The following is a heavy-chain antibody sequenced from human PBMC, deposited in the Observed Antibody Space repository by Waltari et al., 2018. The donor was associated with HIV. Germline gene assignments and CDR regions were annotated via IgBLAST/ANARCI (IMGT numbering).Heavy chain of an antibody. J-gene: IGHJ3*02. D-gene: IGHD6-19*01. CDR2: INPNSGGT. Sequence: QVQLVQSGAEVKKPGASVKVSCKASGYTFTGYYMHWVRQAPGQGLEWMGWINPNSGGTNYAQKIQGRVTMTRDTSISTAYMELSRLRSDDTAVYYCANKQWAQNAFDIWGQGTMVTVSS. CDR1: GYTFTGYY. CDR3: ANKQWAQNAFDI. V-gene: IGHV1-2*02.